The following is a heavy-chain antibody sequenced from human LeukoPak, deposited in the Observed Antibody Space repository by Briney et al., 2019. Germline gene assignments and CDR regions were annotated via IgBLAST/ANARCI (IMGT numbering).Heavy chain of an antibody. J-gene: IGHJ4*02. CDR3: AKEDDGVAARPFDY. V-gene: IGHV3-23*01. Sequence: GGSLRLSCAASGFNFANHAMSWVRQTAGKGLEWVSAISGSGGSTYYADSVKGRFTISRDNSKNALYLQMNSLRAEDTAVYYCAKEDDGVAARPFDYWGQGTLVTVSS. D-gene: IGHD6-6*01. CDR1: GFNFANHA. CDR2: ISGSGGST.